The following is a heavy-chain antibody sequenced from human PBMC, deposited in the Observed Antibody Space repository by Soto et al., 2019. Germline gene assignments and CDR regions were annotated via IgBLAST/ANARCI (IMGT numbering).Heavy chain of an antibody. Sequence: QPGGSVRLSCAASGFTFSGYEMNWVRQAPGKGLEWVSYISGSGSTIYYADSVKGRFTISRDNAKDSLYLQMNSLRAEDTAVYYCAREVVVFGVIIPTPMDVWGQGTTVTVSS. V-gene: IGHV3-48*03. CDR1: GFTFSGYE. D-gene: IGHD3-22*01. J-gene: IGHJ6*02. CDR2: ISGSGSTI. CDR3: AREVVVFGVIIPTPMDV.